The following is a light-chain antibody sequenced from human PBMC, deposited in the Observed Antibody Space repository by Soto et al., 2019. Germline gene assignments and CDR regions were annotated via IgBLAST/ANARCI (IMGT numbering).Light chain of an antibody. CDR1: QSISSW. Sequence: DIQMTQSPSTLSASVVDRVTITFRASQSISSWLAWYQQKPGKAPKLLIYKASSLESGVPSRFSGSGSGTEFTLTISSLQPDDFATYYCQQYNSYWTSGQGTKVDIK. CDR2: KAS. V-gene: IGKV1-5*03. J-gene: IGKJ1*01. CDR3: QQYNSYWT.